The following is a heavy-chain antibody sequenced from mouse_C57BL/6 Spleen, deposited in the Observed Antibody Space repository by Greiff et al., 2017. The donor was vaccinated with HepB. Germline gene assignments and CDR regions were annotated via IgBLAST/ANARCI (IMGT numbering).Heavy chain of an antibody. CDR3: ARGGRLPRAMDY. V-gene: IGHV1-52*01. Sequence: QVQLQQPGAELVRPGSSVKLSCKASGYTFTSYWMHWVKQRPIQGLEWIGNIDPSDSETHYNQKFKDKATLTVDKSSSTAYMQLSSLTSEDSAVYYCARGGRLPRAMDYWGQGTSVTVSS. CDR2: IDPSDSET. CDR1: GYTFTSYW. D-gene: IGHD2-2*01. J-gene: IGHJ4*01.